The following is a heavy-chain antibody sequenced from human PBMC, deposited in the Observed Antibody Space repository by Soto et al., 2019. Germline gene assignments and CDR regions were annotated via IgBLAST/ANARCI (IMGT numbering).Heavy chain of an antibody. V-gene: IGHV4-39*01. Sequence: SETLPLTCTVSDGSISSSSYYWGWIRQPPGKGLEWIGSIYYSGSTYYNPSLKSRVTISVDTSKNQFSLKLSSVTAADTAVYYCASPKIAFYNWFDPWGQGTLLTVSS. D-gene: IGHD3-3*02. CDR2: IYYSGST. J-gene: IGHJ5*02. CDR3: ASPKIAFYNWFDP. CDR1: DGSISSSSYY.